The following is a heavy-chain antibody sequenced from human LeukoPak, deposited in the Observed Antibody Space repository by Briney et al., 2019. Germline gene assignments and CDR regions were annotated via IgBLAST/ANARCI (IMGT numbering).Heavy chain of an antibody. J-gene: IGHJ4*02. CDR1: RFSFRSYS. CDR3: ARGGGDYAPFDY. D-gene: IGHD2-21*02. V-gene: IGHV3-48*02. Sequence: GGSLRLSCAASRFSFRSYSMNSVRQAPGKGLEWVSYISSISTIYYADSVKGRFTISRDNAKNSLYLQMNSLTDEDTAVYYCARGGGDYAPFDYWGQGTLVTVSS. CDR2: ISSISTI.